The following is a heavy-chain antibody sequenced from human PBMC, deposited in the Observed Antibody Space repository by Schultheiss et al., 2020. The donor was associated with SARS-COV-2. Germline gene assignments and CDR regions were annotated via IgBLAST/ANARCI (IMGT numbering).Heavy chain of an antibody. CDR2: IGSAGDP. J-gene: IGHJ6*03. CDR3: ARGVAAAGILYTDV. Sequence: GGSLRLSCAASAFTFSSYDMHWVRQATGKGLEWVSAIGSAGDPHYSGSVKGRFTISRENAKNSLYLHMNSLRAEDTALYYCARGVAAAGILYTDVWGRGTAVTVSS. D-gene: IGHD6-13*01. CDR1: AFTFSSYD. V-gene: IGHV3-13*05.